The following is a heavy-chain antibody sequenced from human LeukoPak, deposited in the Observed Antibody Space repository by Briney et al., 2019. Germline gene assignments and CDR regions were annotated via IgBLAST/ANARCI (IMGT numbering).Heavy chain of an antibody. V-gene: IGHV3-74*01. CDR3: ARSSNSGSYLDY. D-gene: IGHD1-26*01. Sequence: GSLRLSCAASGFTISNYWMHWVRQAPGKGLVWVSRINSEGTSTSYADSVKGRFTISRDNAKNTLYLQMNSLRAEDTAVYYCARSSNSGSYLDYWGQGTLVTVSS. CDR2: INSEGTST. J-gene: IGHJ4*02. CDR1: GFTISNYW.